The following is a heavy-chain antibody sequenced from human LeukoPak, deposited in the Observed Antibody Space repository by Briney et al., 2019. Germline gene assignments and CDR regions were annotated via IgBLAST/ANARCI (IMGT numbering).Heavy chain of an antibody. V-gene: IGHV5-51*01. Sequence: GESLKISWKGSGNSFTSHWIAWVRQVPGKGLEWMGIIYPGDSDSRYSPSFQGQVTISADKSISTTYLQCTSLKASDTAMYYCARTDYYGSGNFDYWGQGTLVTVSS. D-gene: IGHD3-10*01. CDR3: ARTDYYGSGNFDY. CDR2: IYPGDSDS. J-gene: IGHJ4*02. CDR1: GNSFTSHW.